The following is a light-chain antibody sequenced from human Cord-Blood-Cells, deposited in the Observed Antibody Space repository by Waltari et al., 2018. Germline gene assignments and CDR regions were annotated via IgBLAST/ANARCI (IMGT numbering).Light chain of an antibody. Sequence: IQMTQWSFYLSAYVGDRGTTTCQASQDISNYINWYQQKPGKAPKLLIYDASNLETGVPSRFSGSGSGTDFTFTISSLQPEDIATYYCQQYDNLPFTFGPGTKVDIK. CDR2: DAS. CDR1: QDISNY. J-gene: IGKJ3*01. CDR3: QQYDNLPFT. V-gene: IGKV1-33*01.